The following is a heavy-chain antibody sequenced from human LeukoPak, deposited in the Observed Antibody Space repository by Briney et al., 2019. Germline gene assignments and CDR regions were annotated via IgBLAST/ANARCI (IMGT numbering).Heavy chain of an antibody. CDR1: GDSVSSKSVA. J-gene: IGHJ4*02. Sequence: SQTLSLTCTISGDSVSSKSVAWNWIRQSPSRGLEWLGRTYCRSKWGNDYAVSVKSRITINPDTSKNQFSLQPNSVTPDDTAVYYCARSGGGNMPFDYWGQGNLVTVSS. CDR2: TYCRSKWGN. D-gene: IGHD4-23*01. CDR3: ARSGGGNMPFDY. V-gene: IGHV6-1*01.